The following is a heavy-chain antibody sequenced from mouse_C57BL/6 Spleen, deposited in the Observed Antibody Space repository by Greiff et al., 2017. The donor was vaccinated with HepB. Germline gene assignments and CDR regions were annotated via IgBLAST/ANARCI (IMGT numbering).Heavy chain of an antibody. V-gene: IGHV7-3*01. CDR3: ARSSYGSSPAWFAY. D-gene: IGHD1-1*01. CDR2: IRNKANGYTT. Sequence: EVKLVESGGGLVQPGGSLSLSCAASGFTFTDYYMSWVRQPPGKALEWLGFIRNKANGYTTEYSASVKGRFTISRDNSQRILYLQMNALRAEDSATYYCARSSYGSSPAWFAYWGQGTLVTVSA. J-gene: IGHJ3*01. CDR1: GFTFTDYY.